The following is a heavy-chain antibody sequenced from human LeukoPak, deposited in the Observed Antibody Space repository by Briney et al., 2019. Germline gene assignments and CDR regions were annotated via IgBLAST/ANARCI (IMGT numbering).Heavy chain of an antibody. Sequence: SETLSLTCTVSGGSISSYYWSWIRQPPGKGLEWIGYIYYSGSTNYNPSLKSRVTISVDTSKNQFSLKLSSVTAADTAVYYCARHFRRYSSACEFDPWGQGTLVTVSS. CDR1: GGSISSYY. D-gene: IGHD6-19*01. CDR2: IYYSGST. V-gene: IGHV4-59*01. CDR3: ARHFRRYSSACEFDP. J-gene: IGHJ5*02.